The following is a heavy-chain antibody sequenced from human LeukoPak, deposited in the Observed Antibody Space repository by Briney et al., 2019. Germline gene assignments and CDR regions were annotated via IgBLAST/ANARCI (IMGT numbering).Heavy chain of an antibody. CDR1: GYTFTSYG. CDR3: ARVYSTNYYGSGDRPFLFDY. D-gene: IGHD3-10*01. J-gene: IGHJ4*02. V-gene: IGHV1-18*01. CDR2: ISTYYGNT. Sequence: ASVKVSCKASGYTFTSYGFSWVRQAPGQGLEWMGWISTYYGNTNYAQKLQDIVTMTQDTSTSTAYMELTSLRSDDTAVYYCARVYSTNYYGSGDRPFLFDYWGQGTVVTVSS.